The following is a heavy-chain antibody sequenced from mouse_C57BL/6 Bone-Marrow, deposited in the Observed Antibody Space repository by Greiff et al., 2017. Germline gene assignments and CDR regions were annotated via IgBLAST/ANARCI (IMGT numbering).Heavy chain of an antibody. CDR1: GYAFSSSW. D-gene: IGHD2-12*01. J-gene: IGHJ3*01. CDR3: ASSYYTWFAY. V-gene: IGHV1-82*01. Sequence: QVQLQQSGPELVKPGASVKISCKASGYAFSSSWMNWVKQRPGKGLEWIGRIYPGDGDTNYNGKFKGQATLTADKSSSTAYMQLSSLTSEDSAVYFCASSYYTWFAYWGQGTLVTVSA. CDR2: IYPGDGDT.